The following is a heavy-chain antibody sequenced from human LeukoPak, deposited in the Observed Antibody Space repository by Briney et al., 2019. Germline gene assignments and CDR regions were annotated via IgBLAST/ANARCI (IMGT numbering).Heavy chain of an antibody. CDR2: INAVNGNT. CDR1: GYTFTSYA. Sequence: ASVKVSCKASGYTFTSYAMHWVRQAPGQRPEWMGWINAVNGNTKYSQKFQGRVTITRDTSASTAYMELSSLRSEDTAVYYCARSHSRRYYYGMDVWGQGTTVTVSS. J-gene: IGHJ6*02. V-gene: IGHV1-3*01. D-gene: IGHD2-15*01. CDR3: ARSHSRRYYYGMDV.